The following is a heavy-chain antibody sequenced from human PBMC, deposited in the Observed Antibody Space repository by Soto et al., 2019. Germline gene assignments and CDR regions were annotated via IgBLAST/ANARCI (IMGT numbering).Heavy chain of an antibody. CDR3: ARGGFMVRGIDY. D-gene: IGHD3-10*01. CDR2: INHSGST. CDR1: GGSFSGYY. V-gene: IGHV4-34*01. J-gene: IGHJ4*02. Sequence: QVQLQQWGAGLLKPSETLSLTCAVYGGSFSGYYWSWIRQPPGKGLEWIGEINHSGSTNYNPSLKSRVTISVDQAKNQFSLKLSSVTAADTAVYYCARGGFMVRGIDYWGQGTLVTVSS.